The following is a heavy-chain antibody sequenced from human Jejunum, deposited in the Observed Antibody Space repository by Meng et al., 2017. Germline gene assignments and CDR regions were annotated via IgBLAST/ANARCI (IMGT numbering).Heavy chain of an antibody. CDR2: IYWDNDK. Sequence: QITLKESGPSRVKPTPTLALTCPFSGFSLSTSGVGVGWIRQSTGKALEWLAVIYWDNDKRYSPSLKNRLTIDKDTSKNEVVLTMTNMDPVDTATYYCAHRRISGSPWDGGDFDYWGQGTLVTVSS. J-gene: IGHJ4*02. CDR1: GFSLSTSGVG. D-gene: IGHD2-15*01. CDR3: AHRRISGSPWDGGDFDY. V-gene: IGHV2-5*02.